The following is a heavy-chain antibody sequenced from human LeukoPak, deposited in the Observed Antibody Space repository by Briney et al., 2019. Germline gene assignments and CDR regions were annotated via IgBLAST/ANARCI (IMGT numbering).Heavy chain of an antibody. J-gene: IGHJ6*03. CDR2: MYHSGST. D-gene: IGHD2/OR15-2a*01. CDR1: GYSITSGYY. CDR3: ARDQRGSNSNYYYYMDV. Sequence: NPSETLSLTCTVSGYSITSGYYWSWIRQSPGKGLEWIGSMYHSGSTYYNPSLKSRVTISVDTSKNQFSLKLSSVAAADTAVYYCARDQRGSNSNYYYYMDVRGKGTTVTVSS. V-gene: IGHV4-38-2*02.